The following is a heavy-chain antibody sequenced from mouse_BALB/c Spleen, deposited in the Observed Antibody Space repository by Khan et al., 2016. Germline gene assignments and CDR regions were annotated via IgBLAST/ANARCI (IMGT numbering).Heavy chain of an antibody. D-gene: IGHD2-4*01. CDR2: IYPGDGDT. CDR3: AIDGYYDYDEKTFAY. V-gene: IGHV1-80*01. Sequence: QVQLKQSGAELVRPGSSVKISCKASGYAFSSYWMNWVKQRPGQGLEWIGQIYPGDGDTNYNGKFKGKATLTADKSSSTAYMQLSSLTSEDSAVYFSAIDGYYDYDEKTFAYWGQGTLVTVSA. CDR1: GYAFSSYW. J-gene: IGHJ3*01.